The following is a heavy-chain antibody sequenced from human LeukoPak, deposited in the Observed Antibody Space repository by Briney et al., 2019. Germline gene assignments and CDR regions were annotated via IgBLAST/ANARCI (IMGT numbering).Heavy chain of an antibody. J-gene: IGHJ4*02. D-gene: IGHD3-22*01. CDR3: ARGPLGYDSSGYYYVPLYFDY. CDR1: GFTFSSYS. Sequence: PGGSLRLSCAASGFTFSSYSMNWVRQAPGKGLEWVSSISSSSSYIYYADSVKGRFTISRDNAKNSLYLQMNSLRAEDTAVYYCARGPLGYDSSGYYYVPLYFDYWGQGTLVTVPS. CDR2: ISSSSSYI. V-gene: IGHV3-21*01.